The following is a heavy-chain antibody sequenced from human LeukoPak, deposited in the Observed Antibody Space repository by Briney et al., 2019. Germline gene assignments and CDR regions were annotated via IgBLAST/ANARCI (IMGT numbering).Heavy chain of an antibody. CDR2: ISGSGGST. J-gene: IGHJ4*02. CDR3: AKLLATYYYDSSGYYPAY. CDR1: GFTFSSYA. V-gene: IGHV3-23*01. D-gene: IGHD3-22*01. Sequence: GGSLRLSCAASGFTFSSYAMSWVRQAPGKGLEWVSAISGSGGSTYYADSVKGRFTISRDNSKNTLYLQMNSLRAEDTAVYYCAKLLATYYYDSSGYYPAYWGQGALVTVSS.